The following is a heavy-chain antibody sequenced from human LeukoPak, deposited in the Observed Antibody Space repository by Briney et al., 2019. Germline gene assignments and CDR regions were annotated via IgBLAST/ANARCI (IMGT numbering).Heavy chain of an antibody. D-gene: IGHD2-2*01. CDR3: AKAEYCSSTTCYAFDV. Sequence: GGSLRLXCAASGFTFSSFAISWVRQGPGKGLEWVASISGRGAGTSYADSVMGRFTISRDNTKNTLYLQMNSLRAEDTAVYYCAKAEYCSSTTCYAFDVWGQGTMVTVSS. CDR2: ISGRGAGT. CDR1: GFTFSSFA. V-gene: IGHV3-23*01. J-gene: IGHJ3*01.